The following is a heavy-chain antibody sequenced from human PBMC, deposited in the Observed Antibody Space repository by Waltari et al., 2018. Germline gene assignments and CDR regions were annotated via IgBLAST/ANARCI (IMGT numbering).Heavy chain of an antibody. V-gene: IGHV1-69*05. CDR1: GGTFSSYA. J-gene: IGHJ6*03. CDR2: IIPIFGTA. CDR3: ARGRGYTGSGYYYYMDV. Sequence: QVQLVQSGAEVKKPGSSVKVSCKASGGTFSSYAISWVRQAPGQGLEWMGGIIPIFGTANYAQKFQGRVTITTDESTSTAYMELSSLRSEDTAVYYCARGRGYTGSGYYYYMDVWGKGTTVTVSS. D-gene: IGHD5-12*01.